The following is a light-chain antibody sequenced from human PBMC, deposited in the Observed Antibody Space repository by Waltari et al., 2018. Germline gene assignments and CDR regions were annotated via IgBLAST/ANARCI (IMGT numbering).Light chain of an antibody. Sequence: QSALTQPPSASGTPGQRVTISCSGSRSNLGSNPVNWYPQLPGAAPKLLLYSNDQRPSGVPDRFSGSKSGTSASLGISGLQSEDEAYYYCATWDDTLNGQLFGGGTKLTVL. V-gene: IGLV1-44*01. CDR1: RSNLGSNP. J-gene: IGLJ2*01. CDR3: ATWDDTLNGQL. CDR2: SND.